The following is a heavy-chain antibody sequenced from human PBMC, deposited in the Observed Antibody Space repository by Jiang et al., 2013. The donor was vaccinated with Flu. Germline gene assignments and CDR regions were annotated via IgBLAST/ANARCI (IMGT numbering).Heavy chain of an antibody. CDR2: VYPGVSDT. CDR1: GYNFTYW. V-gene: IGHV5-51*03. CDR3: ATPGQLRWSYGAFDL. D-gene: IGHD4-23*01. J-gene: IGHJ3*01. Sequence: PGESLKISCKASGYNFTYWIAWVRQMPGKGLESIGIVYPGVSDTRYSPSFQGQVTISADKSINTAYLQWSSLKASDTAMYYCATPGQLRWSYGAFDLWGQGTMVSVS.